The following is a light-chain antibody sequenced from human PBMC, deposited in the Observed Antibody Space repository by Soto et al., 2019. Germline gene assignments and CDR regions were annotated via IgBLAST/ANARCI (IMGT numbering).Light chain of an antibody. J-gene: IGKJ2*01. V-gene: IGKV3-15*01. CDR1: ESVSSN. CDR3: QQYFNWPPYT. CDR2: GAS. Sequence: EIVLTQSPGTLSASPGERVTLSCRASESVSSNVAWYQQKPGQTPRLLIYGASTRATGVPPRFSGSRSGTEFTLTISSLQSEDFAVYYCQQYFNWPPYTFGQGTKVDIK.